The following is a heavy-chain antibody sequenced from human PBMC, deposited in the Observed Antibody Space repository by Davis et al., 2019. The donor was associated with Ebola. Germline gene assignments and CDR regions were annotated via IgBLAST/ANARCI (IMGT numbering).Heavy chain of an antibody. D-gene: IGHD6-19*01. V-gene: IGHV4-34*01. CDR1: GASFSGYY. CDR2: INQSGST. Sequence: MPSETLSLTCAVHGASFSGYYWSWIRQPPGKGLEWIGEINQSGSTNQNPSLKSRVTISLDMSKNQFSLNLHSVTAADTAVYYCARFAVAQRAGMDVWGKGTTVTVSS. CDR3: ARFAVAQRAGMDV. J-gene: IGHJ6*04.